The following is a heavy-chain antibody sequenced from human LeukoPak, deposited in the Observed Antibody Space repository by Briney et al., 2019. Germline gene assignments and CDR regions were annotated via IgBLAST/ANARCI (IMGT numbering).Heavy chain of an antibody. CDR3: ASLTNIAAAGAFDY. CDR1: GYSISSGYY. V-gene: IGHV4-38-2*02. J-gene: IGHJ4*02. CDR2: IYHSGST. Sequence: SETLSLTCTVSGYSISSGYYWGWIRQPPGKGLEWIGSIYHSGSTYYNPSLKSRVTISVDTSKNQFSLKLSSVTAADTAVCYCASLTNIAAAGAFDYWGQGTLVTVSS. D-gene: IGHD6-13*01.